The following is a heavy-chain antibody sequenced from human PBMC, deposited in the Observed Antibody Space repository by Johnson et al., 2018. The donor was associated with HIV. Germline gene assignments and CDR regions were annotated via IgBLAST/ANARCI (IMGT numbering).Heavy chain of an antibody. V-gene: IGHV3-23*04. Sequence: VQLVESGGGLVQPGGSLRLSCAASGITVGTNYMSWVRQAPGKGLEWVSVISGGGGTPYYADSVKGRFTISRDNSKNTRYVQMNRLRPEDTAVYYCAKDRIWGDRYSGSYHDAFELCGQGTMVTVSS. D-gene: IGHD1-26*01. CDR1: GITVGTNY. CDR3: AKDRIWGDRYSGSYHDAFEL. CDR2: ISGGGGTP. J-gene: IGHJ3*01.